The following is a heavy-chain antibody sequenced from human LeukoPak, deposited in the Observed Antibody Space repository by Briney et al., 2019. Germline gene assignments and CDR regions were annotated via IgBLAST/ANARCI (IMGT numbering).Heavy chain of an antibody. CDR1: GGSFSGYY. V-gene: IGHV4-34*01. CDR3: ARDWEYYDFWSGGLIDY. CDR2: INHSGST. Sequence: KSSETLSLTCAVYGGSFSGYYWSWIRQPPGKGLEWIGEINHSGSTNYNPSLKSRVTISVDTSKNQFSLKLSSVTAAATAVYYCARDWEYYDFWSGGLIDYWGQGTLVTVSS. J-gene: IGHJ4*02. D-gene: IGHD3-3*01.